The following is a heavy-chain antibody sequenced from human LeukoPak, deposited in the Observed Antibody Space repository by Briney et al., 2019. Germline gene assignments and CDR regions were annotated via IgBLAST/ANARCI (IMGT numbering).Heavy chain of an antibody. CDR2: LYSGGNT. CDR3: ARDWDSGWYFGY. V-gene: IGHV3-66*01. CDR1: GFTVRSNY. Sequence: GGSPRLSCAASGFTVRSNYMSWVRPAPGKGLKGVSILYSGGNTYYADSVKGRFTISRDKSKNTLYLQMNSLRAEDTAVYYCARDWDSGWYFGYWGQGTLVTVSS. D-gene: IGHD6-19*01. J-gene: IGHJ4*02.